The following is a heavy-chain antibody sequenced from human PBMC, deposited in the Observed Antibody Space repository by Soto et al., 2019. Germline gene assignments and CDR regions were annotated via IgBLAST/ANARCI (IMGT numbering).Heavy chain of an antibody. Sequence: EVQLVESGGGLIQPGGSLRLSCAASGFTVSNNYMTWVRQAPGKGLEWVSFIYSSGSTYYADSVKGRFTISRDNFKNTMYLQMNSLRAEDTAVYYCARGYSYTQPVFDYGGLGTLVTVSS. V-gene: IGHV3-53*01. CDR1: GFTVSNNY. J-gene: IGHJ4*02. CDR2: IYSSGST. D-gene: IGHD5-18*01. CDR3: ARGYSYTQPVFDY.